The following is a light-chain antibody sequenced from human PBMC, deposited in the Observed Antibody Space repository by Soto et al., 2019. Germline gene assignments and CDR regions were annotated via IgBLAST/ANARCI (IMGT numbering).Light chain of an antibody. J-gene: IGLJ1*01. Sequence: QSVLAQPASVSGSPGQSITISCTGTSSDVGGYNYVSWYQHHPGKAPKRMIHDVSNRPSGVSNRCSGSKSGNTASLTISGLQAEDEADYYCSSSIPNNSTYVFGTGTKVTVL. CDR3: SSSIPNNSTYV. CDR1: SSDVGGYNY. CDR2: DVS. V-gene: IGLV2-14*03.